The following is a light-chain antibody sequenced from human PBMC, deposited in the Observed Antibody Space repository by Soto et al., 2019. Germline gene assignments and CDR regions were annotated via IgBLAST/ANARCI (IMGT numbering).Light chain of an antibody. CDR1: QSVRNNY. CDR2: DAS. CDR3: QQYGSSLHRT. J-gene: IGKJ1*01. Sequence: EIVLTQSPGTLSLSPGERATLSCRASQSVRNNYLAWYQQKPGQAPRLLISDASSRATAIPDRFIGSGSGTYFTLTISRLEPEDFAVYYWQQYGSSLHRTFGQGTKVETK. V-gene: IGKV3-20*01.